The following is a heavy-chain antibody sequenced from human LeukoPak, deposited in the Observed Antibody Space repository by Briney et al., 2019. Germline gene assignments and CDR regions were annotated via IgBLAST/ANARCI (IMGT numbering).Heavy chain of an antibody. V-gene: IGHV3-21*01. J-gene: IGHJ4*02. CDR2: ISSSISYI. CDR1: GFTFSSYS. Sequence: GGSLRLSCAASGFTFSSYSMNWVRQAPGKGLEWVSSISSSISYIYYADSVKGRFTISRDNAKNSLYLQMNSLRAEDTAVYYCAREYDYVWGSYRSGRPFDYWGQGTLVTVSS. CDR3: AREYDYVWGSYRSGRPFDY. D-gene: IGHD3-16*02.